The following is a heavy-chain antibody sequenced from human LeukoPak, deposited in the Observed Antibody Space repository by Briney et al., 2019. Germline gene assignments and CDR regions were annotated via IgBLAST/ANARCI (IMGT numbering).Heavy chain of an antibody. V-gene: IGHV1-69*01. CDR2: IIPIFGTA. J-gene: IGHJ4*02. D-gene: IGHD3-22*01. Sequence: SVTVSCTASGGTFSSYAISWVLQAPGQGLEWMGGIIPIFGTANYAQKFQGRVTITADESTSTAYMELSSLRSEDTAVYYCARATGYYDSSGYYVDYWGQGTLVTVSS. CDR3: ARATGYYDSSGYYVDY. CDR1: GGTFSSYA.